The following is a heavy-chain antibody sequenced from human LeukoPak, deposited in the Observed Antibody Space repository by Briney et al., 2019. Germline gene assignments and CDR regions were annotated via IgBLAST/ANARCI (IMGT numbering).Heavy chain of an antibody. CDR1: GVILSDYS. V-gene: IGHV3-48*01. J-gene: IGHJ4*02. CDR2: ISSSGNTI. Sequence: GGSLRLSCAAPGVILSDYSMNWVRQAPGKGREWGSYISSSGNTIHYADSVKGRFTVSRDNAKKALYLQMNSLRAEDAAVYFCSTAKFDNWGQGTLVTVSS. CDR3: STAKFDN.